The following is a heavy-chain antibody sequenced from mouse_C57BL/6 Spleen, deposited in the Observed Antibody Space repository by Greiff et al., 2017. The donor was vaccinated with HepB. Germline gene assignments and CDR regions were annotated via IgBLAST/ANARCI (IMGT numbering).Heavy chain of an antibody. CDR1: GYTFTDYN. J-gene: IGHJ3*01. Sequence: EVQLQQSGPELVKPGASVKIPCKASGYTFTDYNMDWVKQSHGKSLEWIGDINPNNGGTIYNQKFKGKATLTVDKSSSTAYMELRSLTSEDTAVYYCARGMDYYGSHFAYWGQGTLVTVSA. CDR2: INPNNGGT. V-gene: IGHV1-18*01. D-gene: IGHD1-1*01. CDR3: ARGMDYYGSHFAY.